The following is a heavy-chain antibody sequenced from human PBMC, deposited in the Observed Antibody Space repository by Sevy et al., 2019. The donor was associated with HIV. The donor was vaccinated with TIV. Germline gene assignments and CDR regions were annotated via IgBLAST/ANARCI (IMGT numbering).Heavy chain of an antibody. V-gene: IGHV3-49*03. Sequence: GGSLRLSCTASEFTFGDYAMSWFRQAPGKGLEWVGFIRSKAYGGTTEYAASVKGRFTISRDDSKSIAYLQMNSLKTEDTAVYYCTRDLEGWEQWGHDYWGQGTLVTVSS. D-gene: IGHD6-19*01. J-gene: IGHJ4*02. CDR3: TRDLEGWEQWGHDY. CDR2: IRSKAYGGTT. CDR1: EFTFGDYA.